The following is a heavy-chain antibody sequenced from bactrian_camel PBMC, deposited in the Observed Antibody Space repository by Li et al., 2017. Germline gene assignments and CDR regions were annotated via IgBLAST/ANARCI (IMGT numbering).Heavy chain of an antibody. D-gene: IGHD1*01. J-gene: IGHJ4*01. Sequence: HVQLVESGGGSVQVGGSLRLSCSPAGYTCMGWFRQAPGKEREGVARIATGSGNTYYADSVKGRFTISQDNAKSTVYLEMTSLKPEGTAMYYCAADRSRPASCSLRLDLYDYWGQGTQVTVS. CDR1: GYTC. CDR2: IATGSGNT. CDR3: AADRSRPASCSLRLDLYDY. V-gene: IGHV3S63*01.